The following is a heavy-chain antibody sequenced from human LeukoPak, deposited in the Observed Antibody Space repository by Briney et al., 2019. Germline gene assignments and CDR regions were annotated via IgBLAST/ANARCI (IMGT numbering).Heavy chain of an antibody. CDR3: ARPRFGSFWRGYYRGLDY. Sequence: SETLSLTCAVYGGSFSGYYWSWIRQPPGKGLEWIGEINHSGSTNYNPSLKSRVTISVDTSKNQFSLKLSSVTAAGTAVYYCARPRFGSFWRGYYRGLDYWGQGALVTVAS. J-gene: IGHJ4*02. D-gene: IGHD3-3*01. CDR1: GGSFSGYY. CDR2: INHSGST. V-gene: IGHV4-34*01.